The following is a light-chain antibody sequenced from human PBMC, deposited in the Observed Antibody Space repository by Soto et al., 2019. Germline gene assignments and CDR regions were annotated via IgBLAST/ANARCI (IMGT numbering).Light chain of an antibody. CDR3: QQYNNWPPYT. J-gene: IGKJ2*01. Sequence: ETMMTQSPGTLSVSPGERATLSCRASQSVRSNLAWYQQKPGQAPRLLIYGASTRATGIPARFSGSGSGTEFTLTISSLQSEGFAVYYCQQYNNWPPYTFGQGTNLEIK. V-gene: IGKV3-15*01. CDR2: GAS. CDR1: QSVRSN.